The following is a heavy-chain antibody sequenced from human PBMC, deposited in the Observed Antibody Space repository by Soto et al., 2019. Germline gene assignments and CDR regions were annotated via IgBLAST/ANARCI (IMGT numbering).Heavy chain of an antibody. Sequence: PSETLSLTCTVAGGSVNSGSYYRSWIRQPPGKGLEWIGYIYYSGSTKYNPSLKSRVTTSVDTSQNQFSLKLSSVTAADTAVYYCARDYWATSAAFDIWGQGTMVTVSS. D-gene: IGHD2-15*01. J-gene: IGHJ3*02. V-gene: IGHV4-61*01. CDR3: ARDYWATSAAFDI. CDR1: GGSVNSGSYY. CDR2: IYYSGST.